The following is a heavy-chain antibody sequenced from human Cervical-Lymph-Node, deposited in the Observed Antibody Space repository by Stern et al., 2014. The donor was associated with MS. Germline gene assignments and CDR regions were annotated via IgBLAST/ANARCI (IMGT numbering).Heavy chain of an antibody. Sequence: VTLRESGPALVKPTQTLTLTCTFSGFSLNTRGMCVSWIRQPPGKALAWLALIHWDDDKYDSTSLKTRLNISNAISKNQFVLTMTNMVPVDTATYYCTRSPLLNGDIYGFDYWGQGTLVTVSS. V-gene: IGHV2-70*01. D-gene: IGHD4-17*01. CDR1: GFSLNTRGMC. J-gene: IGHJ4*02. CDR3: TRSPLLNGDIYGFDY. CDR2: IHWDDDK.